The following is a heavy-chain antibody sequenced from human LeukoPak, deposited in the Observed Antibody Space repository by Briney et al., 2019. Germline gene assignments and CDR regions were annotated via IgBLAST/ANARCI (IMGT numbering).Heavy chain of an antibody. CDR3: ASGHYGDYEASLDY. CDR2: FDPEDGET. J-gene: IGHJ4*02. Sequence: ASVNVSCKVSGYTLTELSMHWVRQAPGKGLEWMGGFDPEDGETIYAQKFQGRVTMTEDTSTDTAYMELSSLRSEDTAVYYCASGHYGDYEASLDYWGQGTLVTVSS. D-gene: IGHD4-17*01. CDR1: GYTLTELS. V-gene: IGHV1-24*01.